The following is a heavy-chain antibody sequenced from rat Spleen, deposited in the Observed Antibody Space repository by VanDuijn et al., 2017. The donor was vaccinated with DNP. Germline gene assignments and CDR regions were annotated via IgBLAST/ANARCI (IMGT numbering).Heavy chain of an antibody. D-gene: IGHD4-1*01. CDR3: ARYSLIKRVWDY. CDR1: GYSITSSSR. Sequence: EVQLQESGPGLLRPSQSLSLTCSVTGYSITSSSRWNWIREFPGNKLEWMGSINSAGTTKYNPSLKSRISITRDTSKNQLFLQVNSVTTEDTATYYCARYSLIKRVWDYWGQGVMVTVSS. J-gene: IGHJ2*01. CDR2: INSAGTT. V-gene: IGHV3-3*01.